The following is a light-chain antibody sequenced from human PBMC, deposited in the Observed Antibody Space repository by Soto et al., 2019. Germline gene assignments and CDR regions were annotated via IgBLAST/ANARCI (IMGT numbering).Light chain of an antibody. J-gene: IGLJ2*01. CDR3: NSYTTGSTK. Sequence: QSALTQPASVSGSPGQSITISCTGTSSDTAHQKYVSWYQQHPGQAPKLIISEVSNRPSGVSNRFSGSKSGNTASLTISGLQAEDEADYYCNSYTTGSTKFGGGTKVTVL. CDR1: SSDTAHQKY. CDR2: EVS. V-gene: IGLV2-14*01.